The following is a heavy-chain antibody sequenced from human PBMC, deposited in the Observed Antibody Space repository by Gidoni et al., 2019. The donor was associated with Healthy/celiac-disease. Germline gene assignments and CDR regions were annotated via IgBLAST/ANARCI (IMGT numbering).Heavy chain of an antibody. D-gene: IGHD2-2*01. J-gene: IGHJ6*02. CDR1: GFTFSSYA. CDR2: ISYDGSNK. Sequence: QVQLVESGGGVVQPGRSLRLSCAASGFTFSSYAMHWVRQAPGKGLEWVAVISYDGSNKYYADSVKGRFTISRDNSKNTLYLQMNSLRAEDTAVYYCASASWGYYYYYGMDVWGQGA. CDR3: ASASWGYYYYYGMDV. V-gene: IGHV3-30-3*01.